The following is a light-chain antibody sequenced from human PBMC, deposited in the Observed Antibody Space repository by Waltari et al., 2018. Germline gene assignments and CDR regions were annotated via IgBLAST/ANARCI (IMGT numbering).Light chain of an antibody. CDR2: DDG. V-gene: IGLV3-27*01. Sequence: SYELTQPSSVSVSPGQTAKILCSGDILAKKYARWFQPKPGQAPLLLIYDDGERPSEFPGRFSGSSSGTTVTLTITGAHVDDEADYYCFAAADNNWVFGGGTKLTVL. CDR1: ILAKKY. CDR3: FAAADNNWV. J-gene: IGLJ3*02.